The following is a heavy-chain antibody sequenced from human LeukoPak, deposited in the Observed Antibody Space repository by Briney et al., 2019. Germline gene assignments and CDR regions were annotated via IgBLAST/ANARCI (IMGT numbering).Heavy chain of an antibody. CDR3: ARCGVPAAIDYYYMDV. D-gene: IGHD2-2*01. CDR2: IYPGDSDT. V-gene: IGHV5-51*01. Sequence: GESLKISCEGSGYSFTSFWIGWVRQMPGKGLEWMGIIYPGDSDTRYSPSFQGQVTISADKSISTAYLQWSSLKASDTAMYYCARCGVPAAIDYYYMDVWGKGTTVTVSS. J-gene: IGHJ6*03. CDR1: GYSFTSFW.